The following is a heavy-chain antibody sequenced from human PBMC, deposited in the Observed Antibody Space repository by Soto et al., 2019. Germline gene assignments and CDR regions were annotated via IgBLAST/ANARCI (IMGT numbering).Heavy chain of an antibody. CDR2: IKSKTDGGTT. CDR1: GFTFSNAW. CDR3: TTDSDSSGYYGGWFDP. Sequence: VGSLRLSCAASGFTFSNAWMSWVRQAPGKGLEWVGRIKSKTDGGTTDYAAPVKGRFTISRDDSKNTLYLQMNSLKTEDTAVYYCTTDSDSSGYYGGWFDPWGQGTLVTVSS. D-gene: IGHD3-22*01. J-gene: IGHJ5*02. V-gene: IGHV3-15*01.